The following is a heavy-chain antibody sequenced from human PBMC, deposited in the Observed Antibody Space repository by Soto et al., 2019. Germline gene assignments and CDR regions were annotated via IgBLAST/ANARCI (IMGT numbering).Heavy chain of an antibody. Sequence: VASVKVSCKASGYTFTGYYMHWVRQAPGQGLEWMGWINPSSGGTNYAQKFQGWVTMTRDTSISTAYMELSRLRSDDTAVYYCARDLGGYNGSGSPYRDGMDVWGQGTTVTVSS. CDR3: ARDLGGYNGSGSPYRDGMDV. D-gene: IGHD3-10*01. CDR1: GYTFTGYY. J-gene: IGHJ6*02. CDR2: INPSSGGT. V-gene: IGHV1-2*04.